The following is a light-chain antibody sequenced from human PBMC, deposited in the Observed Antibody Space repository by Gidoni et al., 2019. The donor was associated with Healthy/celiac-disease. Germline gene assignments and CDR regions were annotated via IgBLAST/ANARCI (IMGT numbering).Light chain of an antibody. J-gene: IGKJ5*01. CDR2: DAS. CDR1: QSVSSY. CDR3: QQRSNWPPL. Sequence: DIVLTQSPATLSSSPGERATLSCRASQSVSSYLAWYQQKPGQAPRLLIYDASNRATGIPARFSGSGSGTDFTLTISSLEPEDFAVYYCQQRSNWPPLFXQXTRLEIK. V-gene: IGKV3-11*01.